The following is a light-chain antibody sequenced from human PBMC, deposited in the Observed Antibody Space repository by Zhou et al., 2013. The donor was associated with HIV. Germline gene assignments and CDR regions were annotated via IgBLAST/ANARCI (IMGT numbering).Light chain of an antibody. CDR3: QQSYTYPPT. CDR2: AAS. J-gene: IGKJ4*01. CDR1: QSISSY. V-gene: IGKV1-39*01. Sequence: DIQMTQSPSSLSASVGDRVTITCRASQSISSYLNWYQQKPGKAPKLLIYAASSLQSGVPSRFSGSRSGTDFTLTISSLQPEDFATYYCQQSYTYPPTFGGGTKVEIK.